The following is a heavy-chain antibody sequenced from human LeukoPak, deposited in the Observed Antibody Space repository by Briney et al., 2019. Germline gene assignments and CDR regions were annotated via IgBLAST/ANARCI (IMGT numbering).Heavy chain of an antibody. V-gene: IGHV3-21*01. J-gene: IGHJ5*02. Sequence: PGGSLRLSCAASGFTFSSYSMNWVRQAPGKGLEWVSSISSSSSYIYYADSVKGRVTISRDNAKNSLYLQMSSVTAEHTAVYCCIKGQLLCDNWFDAWGQGTLVTVSS. CDR2: ISSSSSYI. D-gene: IGHD2-2*01. CDR1: GFTFSSYS. CDR3: IKGQLLCDNWFDA.